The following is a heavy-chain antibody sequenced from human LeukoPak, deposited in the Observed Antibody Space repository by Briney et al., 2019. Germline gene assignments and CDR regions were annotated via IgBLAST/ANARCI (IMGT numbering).Heavy chain of an antibody. CDR1: GFTVNSKY. CDR2: MYSGGST. D-gene: IGHD6-13*01. J-gene: IGHJ4*02. Sequence: GGSLRLSCAASGFTVNSKYMSWVRQAPGKGLEWVSVMYSGGSTYYADSVKGRFTISRDNSKNTLYLQMNSLRAEDTAVYYCARVAGYFSYYFDYWGQGTLVTVSS. CDR3: ARVAGYFSYYFDY. V-gene: IGHV3-53*01.